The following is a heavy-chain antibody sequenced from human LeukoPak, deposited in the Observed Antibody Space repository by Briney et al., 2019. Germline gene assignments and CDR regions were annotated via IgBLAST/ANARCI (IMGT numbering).Heavy chain of an antibody. J-gene: IGHJ4*02. D-gene: IGHD1-26*01. CDR3: AKDLAVGATTFDY. CDR2: ISGSGGST. Sequence: PGGSLRLSCAASGFTFSSYAMSWVRQAPGKGLEWVSAISGSGGSTYYADSVKGRFTISRDNSKNTLYLQMTSLRAEDTAVYYGAKDLAVGATTFDYWGQGTLVTVSS. CDR1: GFTFSSYA. V-gene: IGHV3-23*01.